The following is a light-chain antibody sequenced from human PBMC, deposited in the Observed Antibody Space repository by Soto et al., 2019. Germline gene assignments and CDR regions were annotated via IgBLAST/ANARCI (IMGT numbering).Light chain of an antibody. V-gene: IGLV2-18*01. CDR3: SLYTSDNTYV. J-gene: IGLJ1*01. CDR2: EAS. Sequence: QSALTQPPSVSGSPGQSVTISCTGTSTDFVSYNRVSWYQQPPGTAPKLIIYEASNQPAGVPGRFSGSKSGKTASLTISGLQPADEADYYCSLYTSDNTYVFGTGTKVTVL. CDR1: STDFVSYNR.